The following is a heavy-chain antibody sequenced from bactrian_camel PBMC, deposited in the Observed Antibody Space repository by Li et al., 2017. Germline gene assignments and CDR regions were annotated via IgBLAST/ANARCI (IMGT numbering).Heavy chain of an antibody. CDR1: GFTFSDWL. CDR2: IGSRSEIT. D-gene: IGHD6*01. V-gene: IGHV3S40*01. Sequence: PGGSLRLSCAASGFTFSDWLMGWVRQAPGKGLEWVSRIGSRSEITYYADSVKGRFTISQDSAKNTVLLQMNNLKPEDTAKYYCAARWEYGTPWCDPAYEYDHWGQGTQVTVS. CDR3: AARWEYGTPWCDPAYEYDH. J-gene: IGHJ4*01.